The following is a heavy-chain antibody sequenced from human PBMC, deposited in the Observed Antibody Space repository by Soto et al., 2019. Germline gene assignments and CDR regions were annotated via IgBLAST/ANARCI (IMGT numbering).Heavy chain of an antibody. CDR2: INPDGTER. V-gene: IGHV3-7*01. CDR1: GFTFNTYS. CDR3: SRSLDS. Sequence: GGSLRLSCEASGFTFNTYSMHWVRQPPGKGLEWVANINPDGTERRYVDSVKGRFTISRDNAKNSLYLQMSSLTAEDSALYYCSRSLDSWGQGTRVTVSS. J-gene: IGHJ4*02.